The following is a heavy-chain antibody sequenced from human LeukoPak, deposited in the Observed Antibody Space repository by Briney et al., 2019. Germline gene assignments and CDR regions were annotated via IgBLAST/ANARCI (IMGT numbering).Heavy chain of an antibody. CDR3: ARADGGNPGGWFDP. CDR1: GGSISSYY. J-gene: IGHJ5*02. V-gene: IGHV4-59*01. CDR2: IYYSGST. D-gene: IGHD4-23*01. Sequence: SETLSLTCTVSGGSISSYYWSWIRQPPGKGLEWIGYIYYSGSTNYNPSLKSRVTISVDTSKNQFSLKLSSVTAAATAVYYCARADGGNPGGWFDPWGQGTLVTVSS.